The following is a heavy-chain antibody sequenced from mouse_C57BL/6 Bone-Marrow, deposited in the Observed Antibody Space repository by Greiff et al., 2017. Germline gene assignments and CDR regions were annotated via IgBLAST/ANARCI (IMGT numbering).Heavy chain of an antibody. J-gene: IGHJ1*03. D-gene: IGHD2-1*01. CDR1: GFNIKDDY. Sequence: VQLKQSGAELVRPGASVKLSCTASGFNIKDDYMHWVKQRPEQGLEWIGWIDPENGDTEYASKFQGKATITAATSSNTAYLQLSSLTSEDTAVYYCTTGGNYEYFDVWGTGTTVTVSA. V-gene: IGHV14-4*01. CDR3: TTGGNYEYFDV. CDR2: IDPENGDT.